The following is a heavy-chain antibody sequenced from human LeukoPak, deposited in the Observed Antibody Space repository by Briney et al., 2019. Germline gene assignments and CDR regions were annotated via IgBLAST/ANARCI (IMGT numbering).Heavy chain of an antibody. CDR3: ARVGCSGGRCPGYGMDV. Sequence: KPGGSLRLSCAASGFTFSSYSMNWVRQAPGKGLEWVSSISSSSSCIYYADTVKGRFTISRDNAKNSLYLQMNSLRVEDTAMYYCARVGCSGGRCPGYGMDVWGQGTTVTVSS. J-gene: IGHJ6*02. V-gene: IGHV3-21*01. D-gene: IGHD2-15*01. CDR2: ISSSSSCI. CDR1: GFTFSSYS.